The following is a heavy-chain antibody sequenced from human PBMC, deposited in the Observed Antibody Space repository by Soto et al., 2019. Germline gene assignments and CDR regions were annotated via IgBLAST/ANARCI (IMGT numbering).Heavy chain of an antibody. J-gene: IGHJ3*02. CDR2: IYPGDSDT. D-gene: IGHD3-22*01. V-gene: IGHV5-51*01. CDR3: ARRYYDSGGYYFYGVFDI. Sequence: PGESLKISCKGSGCSFASYWIGWVRQMPGKGLEWMGIIYPGDSDTRYSPSFQGQVTISADKSISTAYLKWSSLKASDTAMYYFARRYYDSGGYYFYGVFDIWGQGKMVTVSS. CDR1: GCSFASYW.